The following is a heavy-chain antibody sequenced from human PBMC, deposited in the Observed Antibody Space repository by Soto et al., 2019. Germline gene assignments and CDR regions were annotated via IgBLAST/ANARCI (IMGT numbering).Heavy chain of an antibody. D-gene: IGHD3-9*01. J-gene: IGHJ5*02. Sequence: GGSLRLSCSASGFTFSEYSMHWVRQAPGKGLQYVSTISSDGDITYCADSVKGRFTISRDNSKNTLYLQMNSLRPEDTAVYYCVKVSTFYDILTGYYSTNFFDPWGQGTLVTVSS. V-gene: IGHV3-64D*06. CDR2: ISSDGDIT. CDR3: VKVSTFYDILTGYYSTNFFDP. CDR1: GFTFSEYS.